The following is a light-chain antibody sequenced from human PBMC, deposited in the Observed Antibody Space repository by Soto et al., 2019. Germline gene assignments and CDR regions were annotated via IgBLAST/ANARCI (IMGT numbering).Light chain of an antibody. CDR2: AAS. Sequence: DIQMTQSPSSLSASVGDRVTITCRASQGISYYLAWYQQKPGKVPKLLIYAASTLQSGVPSRFSGSGSGTDFTLNIRNLQPEDVATYSCQKYNSAPWTFGQGTKVEIK. CDR3: QKYNSAPWT. J-gene: IGKJ1*01. CDR1: QGISYY. V-gene: IGKV1-27*01.